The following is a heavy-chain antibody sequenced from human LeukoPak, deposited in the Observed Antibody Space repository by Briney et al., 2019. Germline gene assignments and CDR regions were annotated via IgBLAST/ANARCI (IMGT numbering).Heavy chain of an antibody. D-gene: IGHD3-16*01. CDR2: FSSSSSTI. J-gene: IGHJ3*02. CDR1: GCTFSSYS. Sequence: GGSLRLSCAASGCTFSSYSMNWVRQAPGKGLEWVSYFSSSSSTIYYADSVKGRFTISRDNAKNSLYLQMNSLRAEDTAVYYCARGARAKIDAFDIWGQGTMVTVSS. V-gene: IGHV3-48*01. CDR3: ARGARAKIDAFDI.